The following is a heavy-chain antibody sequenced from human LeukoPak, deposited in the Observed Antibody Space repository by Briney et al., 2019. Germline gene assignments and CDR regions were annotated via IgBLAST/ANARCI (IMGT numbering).Heavy chain of an antibody. Sequence: ASVKVSCKASGYTFTSYGISWVRQAPGQGLEWMGWISAYNGNTNYAQKLQGRVTMTTDTSTSTAYMELRSLRSDDTAVYYCARDKKSSAVVTTRRLDYWGQGTLVTVSS. CDR1: GYTFTSYG. D-gene: IGHD4-23*01. CDR2: ISAYNGNT. V-gene: IGHV1-18*01. CDR3: ARDKKSSAVVTTRRLDY. J-gene: IGHJ4*02.